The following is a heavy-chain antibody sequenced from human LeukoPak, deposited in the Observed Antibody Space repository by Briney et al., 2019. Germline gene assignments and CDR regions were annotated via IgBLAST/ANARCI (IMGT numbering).Heavy chain of an antibody. J-gene: IGHJ4*02. CDR3: ARGLLWFGELSPPGY. CDR1: GYTFTNYA. D-gene: IGHD3-10*01. V-gene: IGHV1-3*01. CDR2: INAGNGST. Sequence: ASVKVSCKASGYTFTNYAIHWVRQAPGQGLEWMGWINAGNGSTRYSQKLQDRVTITRDTPANTVYMELSSLRSEDTAVYFCARGLLWFGELSPPGYWGQGTLVTVSS.